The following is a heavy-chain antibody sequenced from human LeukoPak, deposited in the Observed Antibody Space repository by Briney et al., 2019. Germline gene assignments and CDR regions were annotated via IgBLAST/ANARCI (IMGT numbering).Heavy chain of an antibody. Sequence: SETLSLTCTVSGGSISSYYWSWIRQPPGKGLEWIGYIYYSGSTYYNPSLKSRVTISVDSSKNQFSLKLSSVTAADTAVYYCAREEYCGGDCYAGLDYWGQGTLVTVSS. D-gene: IGHD2-21*02. V-gene: IGHV4-59*01. CDR3: AREEYCGGDCYAGLDY. J-gene: IGHJ4*02. CDR2: IYYSGST. CDR1: GGSISSYY.